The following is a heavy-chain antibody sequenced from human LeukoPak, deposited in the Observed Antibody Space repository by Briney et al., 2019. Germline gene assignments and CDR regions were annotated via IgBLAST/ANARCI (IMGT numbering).Heavy chain of an antibody. J-gene: IGHJ3*02. D-gene: IGHD4-23*01. Sequence: GGSLRLSCAASGFNFDDNAMSWVRQAPGKGLEWVSAISGSGGSTYYADSVKGRFTISRDNSKNTLYLQMNSLRAEDTAVYYCAKGPYGGKYIWGQGTMVTVSS. CDR1: GFNFDDNA. CDR2: ISGSGGST. CDR3: AKGPYGGKYI. V-gene: IGHV3-23*01.